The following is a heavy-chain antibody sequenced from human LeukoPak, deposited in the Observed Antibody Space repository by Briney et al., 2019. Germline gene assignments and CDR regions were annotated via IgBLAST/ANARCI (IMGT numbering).Heavy chain of an antibody. J-gene: IGHJ6*03. D-gene: IGHD3-3*01. CDR2: INHSGST. Sequence: SETLSLTCAVYGGSFSGYYWSWIRQPPGKGLEWIGEINHSGSTDYNPSLKSRVTISVDTSKNQFSLKLSSVTAADTAVYYCARTRVRVFGVVIDYYYYMDVWGKGTTVTVSS. V-gene: IGHV4-34*01. CDR3: ARTRVRVFGVVIDYYYYMDV. CDR1: GGSFSGYY.